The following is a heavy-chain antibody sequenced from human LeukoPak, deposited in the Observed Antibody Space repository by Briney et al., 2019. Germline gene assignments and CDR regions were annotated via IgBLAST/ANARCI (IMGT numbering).Heavy chain of an antibody. D-gene: IGHD5-12*01. CDR1: GFTLSSYE. CDR3: ARGGYDLAN. Sequence: GGSQRLSCAASGFTLSSYEMNWVRQAPGKGLEWVSYISSSGRTIYYADSVRGRFTISRDSAKNSLYLQMNSLRAEDTAVYYCARGGYDLANWGQGTLVTVSS. V-gene: IGHV3-48*03. CDR2: ISSSGRTI. J-gene: IGHJ4*02.